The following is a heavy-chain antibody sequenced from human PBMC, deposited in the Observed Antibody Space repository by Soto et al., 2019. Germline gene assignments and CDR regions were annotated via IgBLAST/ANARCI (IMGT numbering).Heavy chain of an antibody. D-gene: IGHD6-19*01. CDR1: GFTFSSYG. J-gene: IGHJ4*02. CDR2: ISYDGYKK. CDR3: ARRTSGWYLDY. Sequence: QVQLVESGGGVVQPGRSLRLSCAASGFTFSSYGMHWVRQAPGKGLEWVAVISYDGYKKYYADSVKGRFAVSRDNSKNTLYLQIDNLRAEDTAVYYCARRTSGWYLDYWGQGTLVTVSS. V-gene: IGHV3-30*03.